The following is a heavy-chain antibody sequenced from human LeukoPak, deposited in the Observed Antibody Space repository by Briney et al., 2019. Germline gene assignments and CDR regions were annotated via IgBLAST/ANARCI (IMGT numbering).Heavy chain of an antibody. CDR3: ARARDHGSGKPNAFDI. D-gene: IGHD3-10*01. Sequence: GGSLRLSCAASGFTFTYYWMSWVRQSPGKGLEWVANIKRDGSEKYYVDSVKGRFTISRDNAESSLYLQMNSLRAEDTAVYYCARARDHGSGKPNAFDIWGQGTMVAVSS. J-gene: IGHJ3*02. CDR2: IKRDGSEK. CDR1: GFTFTYYW. V-gene: IGHV3-7*05.